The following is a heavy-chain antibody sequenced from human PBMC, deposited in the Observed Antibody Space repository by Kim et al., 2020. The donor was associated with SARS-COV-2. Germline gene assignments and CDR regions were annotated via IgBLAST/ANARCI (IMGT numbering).Heavy chain of an antibody. J-gene: IGHJ3*02. CDR3: ARSPSVRLGELSLWGDAFDI. Sequence: RVTISVDTSKNQFSLKLSSVTAADTAVYYCARSPSVRLGELSLWGDAFDIWGQGTMVTVSS. V-gene: IGHV4-34*01. D-gene: IGHD3-16*02.